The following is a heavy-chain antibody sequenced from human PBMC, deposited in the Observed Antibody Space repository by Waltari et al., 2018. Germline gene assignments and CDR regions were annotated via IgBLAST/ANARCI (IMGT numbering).Heavy chain of an antibody. D-gene: IGHD3-22*01. CDR2: ISGNNGHT. J-gene: IGHJ5*02. CDR1: SYTFSHYG. V-gene: IGHV1-18*01. CDR3: ARERHRLMEEGYLMALDP. Sequence: QVQLVQSGAEVKKPGPSVKVTCKASSYTFSHYGIIWVRQAPGQGLEWMGWISGNNGHTNHAEKFQGRLIMTEDTSTTTVYMELTDLTSDDTAVYYCARERHRLMEEGYLMALDPWGQGTLVTVSS.